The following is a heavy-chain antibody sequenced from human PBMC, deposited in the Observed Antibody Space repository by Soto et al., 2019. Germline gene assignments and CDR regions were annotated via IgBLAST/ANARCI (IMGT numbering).Heavy chain of an antibody. D-gene: IGHD5-12*01. J-gene: IGHJ3*02. CDR2: IRWNSGSI. Sequence: GGSLRLSCAASGFTFDDYAMHWVRQAPGKGLEWVSGIRWNSGSIGYADSVKGRFTISRDNAKNSLYLQMNSLRAEDTALYYCAKDLRDGYNLDAFDIWGQGTMVTVSS. CDR3: AKDLRDGYNLDAFDI. V-gene: IGHV3-9*01. CDR1: GFTFDDYA.